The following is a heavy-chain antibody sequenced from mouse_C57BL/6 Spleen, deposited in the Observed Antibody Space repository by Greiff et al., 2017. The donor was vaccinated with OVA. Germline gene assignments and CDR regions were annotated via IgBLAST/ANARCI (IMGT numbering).Heavy chain of an antibody. D-gene: IGHD1-1*01. V-gene: IGHV1-63*01. J-gene: IGHJ4*01. CDR2: IYPGGGYT. CDR1: GYTFTNYW. CDR3: ARGGGSRDYAMDY. Sequence: QLQQSGAELVRPGTSVKMSCKASGYTFTNYWIGWAKQRPGHGLEWIGDIYPGGGYTNYNEKFKGKATLTADKSSSTAYMQFSSLTSEDSAIYFCARGGGSRDYAMDYWGQGTSVTVSS.